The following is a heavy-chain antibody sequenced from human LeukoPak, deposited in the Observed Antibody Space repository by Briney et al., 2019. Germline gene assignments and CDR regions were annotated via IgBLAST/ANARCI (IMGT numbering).Heavy chain of an antibody. CDR1: GGSFSGYY. J-gene: IGHJ4*02. Sequence: PSETLSLTCAVYGGSFSGYYWSWIRQPPGKGLEWIGEINHSGSTNYNPSLKSRVTISVDTSKNPFSLKLSSVTAADTAVYYCASGYYDFWSAYSDWGQGTLVTVSS. CDR3: ASGYYDFWSAYSD. CDR2: INHSGST. D-gene: IGHD3-3*01. V-gene: IGHV4-34*01.